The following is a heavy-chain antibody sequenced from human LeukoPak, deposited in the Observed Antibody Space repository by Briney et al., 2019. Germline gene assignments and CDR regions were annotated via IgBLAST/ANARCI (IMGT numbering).Heavy chain of an antibody. CDR2: INPNSGGT. D-gene: IGHD6-13*01. V-gene: IGHV1-2*06. CDR1: GYTFTGYY. Sequence: GASVKVSCKASGYTFTGYYMHWVRQAPGQGLEWMGRINPNSGGTNYAQKFQGRVTMTRDTSISTAYMELSRLRSDDTAVYYCARDLAAAGTLYDYWGQGTLVTVSS. J-gene: IGHJ4*02. CDR3: ARDLAAAGTLYDY.